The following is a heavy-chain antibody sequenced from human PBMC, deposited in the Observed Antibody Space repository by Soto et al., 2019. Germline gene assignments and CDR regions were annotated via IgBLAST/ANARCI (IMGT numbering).Heavy chain of an antibody. D-gene: IGHD3-10*01. CDR3: AREGYYSGSGSFFPPRYYGMDV. Sequence: QIQLVQSGAEVKKPGASVKVSCKASGYTFISYGISWVRQAPGQGLEWMGWISPYNDNTKYAQTLQGRVTLTTDTSPRTAYMERRTLRSDDTAVYYCAREGYYSGSGSFFPPRYYGMDVWGQGTTVTVSS. J-gene: IGHJ6*02. V-gene: IGHV1-18*01. CDR1: GYTFISYG. CDR2: ISPYNDNT.